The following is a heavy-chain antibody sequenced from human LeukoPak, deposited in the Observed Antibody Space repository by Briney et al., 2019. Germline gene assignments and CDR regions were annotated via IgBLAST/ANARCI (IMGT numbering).Heavy chain of an antibody. CDR1: GFTFSSYG. CDR2: ISYDGSNK. D-gene: IGHD5-18*01. J-gene: IGHJ4*02. Sequence: GRSLRLSCAASGFTFSSYGMHWVRQAPGKGLEWVAVISYDGSNKYYADSVKGRFTISRDNSKNTLYLQMNSLRAEDTAVYYCAKDIQLWTSGFGYWGQGTLVTVSS. V-gene: IGHV3-30*18. CDR3: AKDIQLWTSGFGY.